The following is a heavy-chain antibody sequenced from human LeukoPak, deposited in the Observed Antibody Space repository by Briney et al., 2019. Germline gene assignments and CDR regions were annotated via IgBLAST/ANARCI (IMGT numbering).Heavy chain of an antibody. Sequence: PGGSLRLSCAASGFTFSSYWMSWVRQAPGKGPEWVAHIKQDASQEYHVDSVKGRFTISRDNAKNSPYLQMNSLRAEDTAVYYCARGVVYPTWSGPHWSDYWGQGTLVTVSS. J-gene: IGHJ4*02. CDR2: IKQDASQE. CDR3: ARGVVYPTWSGPHWSDY. D-gene: IGHD3-3*01. CDR1: GFTFSSYW. V-gene: IGHV3-7*01.